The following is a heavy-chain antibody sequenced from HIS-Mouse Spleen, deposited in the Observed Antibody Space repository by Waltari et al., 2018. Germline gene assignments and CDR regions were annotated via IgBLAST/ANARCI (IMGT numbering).Heavy chain of an antibody. CDR1: GASIRSSSYY. Sequence: QLQLQESGQGLIKPSATLSLTCTVCGASIRSSSYYRDWTRQPPGKGLEWIGSIYASGSPYYNPSLKRRVTISVDTAKNQFSLKLSSVTAADTAVYYCAREIPYSSSWYDWYFDLWGRGTLVTVSS. CDR3: AREIPYSSSWYDWYFDL. D-gene: IGHD6-13*01. J-gene: IGHJ2*01. V-gene: IGHV4-39*07. CDR2: IYASGSP.